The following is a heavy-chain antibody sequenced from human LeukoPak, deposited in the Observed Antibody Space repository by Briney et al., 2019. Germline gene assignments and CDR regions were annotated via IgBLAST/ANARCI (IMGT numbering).Heavy chain of an antibody. CDR3: ARESRMITFGGVIVTSTVYFDY. CDR2: ISYDGSNK. D-gene: IGHD3-16*02. CDR1: GFTSSSYA. J-gene: IGHJ4*02. V-gene: IGHV3-30-3*01. Sequence: PGGSLRLSCAASGFTSSSYAMHWVRQAPGKGLEWVAVISYDGSNKYYADSVKGRFTISRDNSKNTLYLQMNSLRAEDTAVYYCARESRMITFGGVIVTSTVYFDYWGQGTLVTVSS.